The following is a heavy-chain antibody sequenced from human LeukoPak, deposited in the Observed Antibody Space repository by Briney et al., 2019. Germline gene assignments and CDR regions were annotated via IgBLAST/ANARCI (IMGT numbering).Heavy chain of an antibody. J-gene: IGHJ4*02. CDR3: AKYFGSSDY. D-gene: IGHD3-10*01. CDR2: ISGSGGST. Sequence: SGGSLRLSCAASGFTVSSNYMSWARQAPGKGLEWVSAISGSGGSTYYADSVKGRFTISRDNSKNTLYLQMNSLRAEDTAVYYCAKYFGSSDYRGQGTLVTVSS. CDR1: GFTVSSNY. V-gene: IGHV3-23*01.